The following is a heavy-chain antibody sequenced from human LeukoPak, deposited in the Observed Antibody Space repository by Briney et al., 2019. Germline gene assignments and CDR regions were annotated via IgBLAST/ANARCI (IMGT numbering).Heavy chain of an antibody. D-gene: IGHD3-10*01. Sequence: GASVKVSCKASGYTFTSYGISWVRQAPGQGLEWMGWISAYNGNTNYAQKLQGRVTMTTDTSTSTAYMELRSLRSDDTAVYYCARDMVRGVISKHAFGIWGQGTMVTVSS. CDR3: ARDMVRGVISKHAFGI. CDR2: ISAYNGNT. CDR1: GYTFTSYG. V-gene: IGHV1-18*01. J-gene: IGHJ3*02.